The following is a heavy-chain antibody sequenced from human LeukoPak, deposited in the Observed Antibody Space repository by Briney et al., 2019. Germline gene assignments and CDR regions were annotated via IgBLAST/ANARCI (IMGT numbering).Heavy chain of an antibody. CDR1: GFTFSSYA. V-gene: IGHV3-23*01. J-gene: IGHJ4*02. Sequence: GGSLRLSCAASGFTFSSYAMSWVRQAPGKGLEWVSAISGSGGNTYYADSVKGRFTISRDNSKNTLFLQMNSLRAEDTAVYYCPKNLGVIVPAAAFDYWGQGTLVTPSS. CDR3: PKNLGVIVPAAAFDY. CDR2: ISGSGGNT. D-gene: IGHD2-2*01.